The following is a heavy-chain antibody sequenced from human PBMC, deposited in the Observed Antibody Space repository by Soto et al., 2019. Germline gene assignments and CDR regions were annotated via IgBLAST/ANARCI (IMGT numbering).Heavy chain of an antibody. V-gene: IGHV4-59*01. D-gene: IGHD1-26*01. CDR2: IHYSGTT. CDR1: GGSISSYF. Sequence: ETLSLTCTIYGGSISSYFWSWIRQPPGKGLEWIGYIHYSGTTVYSPSLKSRVTMSIDTSENQFTLNLTSVTAADTAVYYCARDTGSYYLDSWGQGSLVTVSS. J-gene: IGHJ4*01. CDR3: ARDTGSYYLDS.